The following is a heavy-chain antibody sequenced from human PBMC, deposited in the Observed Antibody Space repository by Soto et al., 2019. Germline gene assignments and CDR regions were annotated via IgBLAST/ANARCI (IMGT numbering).Heavy chain of an antibody. CDR3: ARLILGYCSGGSCYRNFDY. CDR2: IYYSGST. D-gene: IGHD2-15*01. CDR1: GGSISSGGYC. Sequence: SETLSLTCPFSGGSISSGGYCWSWIRQHPGKGLEWIGYIYYSGSTYYNPSLKSRVTISVDTSKNQFSLKLSSVTAADTAVYYCARLILGYCSGGSCYRNFDYWGQGTLVTVSS. J-gene: IGHJ4*02. V-gene: IGHV4-31*03.